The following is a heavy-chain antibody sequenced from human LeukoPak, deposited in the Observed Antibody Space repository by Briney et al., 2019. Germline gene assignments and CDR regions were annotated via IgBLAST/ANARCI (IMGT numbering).Heavy chain of an antibody. CDR1: GFTFSSYW. CDR3: ARGSGGFDY. Sequence: PGGSLRLSCAASGFTFSSYWMHWVRQVPGKGLVWVAHINNPGTGTTYADAVKGRFTISRDNAKNTLYLQMNSLRADDTAMYYYARGSGGFDYWGQGTLITVSS. D-gene: IGHD3-3*01. CDR2: INNPGTGT. V-gene: IGHV3-74*01. J-gene: IGHJ4*02.